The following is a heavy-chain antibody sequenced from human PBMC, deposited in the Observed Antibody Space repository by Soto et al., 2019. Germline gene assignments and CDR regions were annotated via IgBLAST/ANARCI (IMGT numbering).Heavy chain of an antibody. V-gene: IGHV4-61*08. CDR3: ARLPVDTYMIYWYDP. D-gene: IGHD3-16*01. CDR1: GDSVSSGDYY. CDR2: VYFSGST. J-gene: IGHJ5*02. Sequence: PSETLSLTCSVSGDSVSSGDYYWSWIRQPPGKGLEWIGHVYFSGSTNYIPSLKSRLTMSVDTAKNQFSLKLNSVTAADTAVYYSARLPVDTYMIYWYDPWGEGTQVTV.